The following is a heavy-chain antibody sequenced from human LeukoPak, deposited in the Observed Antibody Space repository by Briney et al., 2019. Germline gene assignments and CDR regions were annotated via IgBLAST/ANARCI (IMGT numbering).Heavy chain of an antibody. J-gene: IGHJ5*02. CDR1: GGSISSYY. CDR2: IYTSGST. V-gene: IGHV4-4*07. D-gene: IGHD6-19*01. Sequence: SETLSLTCTVSGGSISSYYWSWIRQPAGKGLEWIGRIYTSGSTNYNPPLKSRVTMSVDTSKNQFSLKLSSVTAADTAVYYCARVNSSGWFDWFDPWGQGTLVTVSS. CDR3: ARVNSSGWFDWFDP.